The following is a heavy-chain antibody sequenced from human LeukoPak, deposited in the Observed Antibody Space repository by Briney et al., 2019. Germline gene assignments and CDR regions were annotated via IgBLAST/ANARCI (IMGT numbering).Heavy chain of an antibody. D-gene: IGHD1-14*01. Sequence: GRSLRLSCEASGFTFRSYAMHWVRQAPGKGLEWVTTIWYDGSNKYYGDSAKGRFTISRDNSKSTLYLQMNSLRAEDTAVYYCARDKGNHPYNWFDPWGQGTLVTVSS. V-gene: IGHV3-33*08. CDR3: ARDKGNHPYNWFDP. J-gene: IGHJ5*02. CDR1: GFTFRSYA. CDR2: IWYDGSNK.